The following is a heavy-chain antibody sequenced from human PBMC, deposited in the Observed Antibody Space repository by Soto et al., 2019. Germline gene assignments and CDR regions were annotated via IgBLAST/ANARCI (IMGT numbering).Heavy chain of an antibody. Sequence: GGSLRLSCAASGFTVSSNYMSWVRQAPGKGLEWVSVIYSGGSTYYADSVKGRFTISRDNSKNTLYLQMNSLRAEDTAVYYCAGLSSSWYFDIGINWFDPWGQGTLVTVSS. CDR2: IYSGGST. D-gene: IGHD6-13*01. J-gene: IGHJ5*02. CDR1: GFTVSSNY. CDR3: AGLSSSWYFDIGINWFDP. V-gene: IGHV3-66*04.